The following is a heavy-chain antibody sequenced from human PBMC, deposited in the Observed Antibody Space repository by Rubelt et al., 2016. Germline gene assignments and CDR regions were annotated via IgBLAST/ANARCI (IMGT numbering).Heavy chain of an antibody. D-gene: IGHD1-14*01. CDR3: VRTGRLGRVVDY. Sequence: QLQLQESGPGLVKPSETLSLTCTVSGGSISSSSYYWGWIRQPPGKGLEWIGSIYYSGSTYYNPSLKSRVTISVDTSKNQCSRKLGSGTAADTAVYDCVRTGRLGRVVDYWGQGTLVTVSS. CDR1: GGSISSSSYY. J-gene: IGHJ4*02. V-gene: IGHV4-39*01. CDR2: IYYSGST.